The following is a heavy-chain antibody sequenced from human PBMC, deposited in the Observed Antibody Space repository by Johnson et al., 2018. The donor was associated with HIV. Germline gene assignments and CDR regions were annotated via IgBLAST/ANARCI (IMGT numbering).Heavy chain of an antibody. V-gene: IGHV3-30*02. CDR1: GSTSSSLA. CDR3: AKDLPDLHSYYVSSGPTLDDAFDI. J-gene: IGHJ3*02. Sequence: QVQLVESGRRAVQPGGPLRLSCAATGSTSSSLAMYWVRQAPATGLVLLAFIRFFACNIYYADSVKGRFTISIVNSTNPLYLQMNSLCAEATAVYYCAKDLPDLHSYYVSSGPTLDDAFDIWGQGTMVTVSS. CDR2: IRFFACNI. D-gene: IGHD3-22*01.